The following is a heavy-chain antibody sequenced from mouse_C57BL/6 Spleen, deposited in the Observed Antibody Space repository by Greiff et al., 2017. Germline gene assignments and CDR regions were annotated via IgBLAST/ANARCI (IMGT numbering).Heavy chain of an antibody. J-gene: IGHJ3*01. CDR3: VSYGNVGWFAY. CDR1: GFTFNTYA. D-gene: IGHD2-1*01. Sequence: EVKVVESGGGLVQPKGSLKLSCAASGFTFNTYAMHWVRQAPGKGLEWVARIRSKSSNYATYDADSVKDRFTISRNESQSMLYLQMNNLKTEDTAIDYCVSYGNVGWFAYWGQGTLVTVSA. CDR2: IRSKSSNYAT. V-gene: IGHV10-3*01.